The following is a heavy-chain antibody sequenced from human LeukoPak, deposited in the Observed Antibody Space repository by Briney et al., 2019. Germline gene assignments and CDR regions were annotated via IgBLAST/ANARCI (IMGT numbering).Heavy chain of an antibody. CDR3: AGDGAAGGHGVPHT. J-gene: IGHJ5*02. V-gene: IGHV3-21*01. CDR1: GFTFSSYS. CDR2: ISSSSYI. Sequence: GGSLRLSCAASGFTFSSYSMNWVRQAPGQGLEWVSSISSSSYIYYADSVKGRFTISRDNAKNSLYLQMNSLRAEDTAVYYCAGDGAAGGHGVPHTWGQGTLVTVSS. D-gene: IGHD4-17*01.